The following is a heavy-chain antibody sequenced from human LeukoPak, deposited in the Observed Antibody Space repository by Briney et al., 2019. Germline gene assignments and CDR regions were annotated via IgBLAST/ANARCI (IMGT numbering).Heavy chain of an antibody. CDR3: ARVLLWFGDPGYYGMDV. V-gene: IGHV3-74*01. D-gene: IGHD3-10*01. CDR2: IINDGITT. J-gene: IGHJ6*02. Sequence: GGSLRLSCAASGLTFHNTWMHWIRQAPGEGLVWVSRIINDGITTTYADSVKGRFTISRDNAKNSLYLQMNSLRDEDTAVYYCARVLLWFGDPGYYGMDVWGQGTTVTVSS. CDR1: GLTFHNTW.